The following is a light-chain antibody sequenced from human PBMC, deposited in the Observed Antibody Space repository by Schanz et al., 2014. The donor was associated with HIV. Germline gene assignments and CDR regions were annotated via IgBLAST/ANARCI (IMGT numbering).Light chain of an antibody. CDR3: SSYTSSSTWV. V-gene: IGLV2-18*02. CDR1: SSDVGGYKY. Sequence: QSVLTQFPSASGSPGQSVTISCTGTSSDVGGYKYVSWYQQHPGKAPKLMIYEVSNRPSGVPDRFSGSKSGNTASLTISGLQAEDEADYYCSSYTSSSTWVFGGGTKLTVL. CDR2: EVS. J-gene: IGLJ3*02.